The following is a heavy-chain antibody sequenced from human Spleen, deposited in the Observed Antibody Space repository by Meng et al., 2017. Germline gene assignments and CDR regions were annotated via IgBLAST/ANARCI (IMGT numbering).Heavy chain of an antibody. CDR3: ARDLREYFYDSSGYSDY. J-gene: IGHJ4*02. Sequence: GESLKISCAASGFTFSSYTMNWVRQAPGKGLEWVSSISVTNDYIHYADSLKGRFTISRDNSKNTLFLQMNSLRAEDTAVYYCARDLREYFYDSSGYSDYWGQGTLVTVSS. CDR2: ISVTNDYI. D-gene: IGHD3-22*01. V-gene: IGHV3-21*01. CDR1: GFTFSSYT.